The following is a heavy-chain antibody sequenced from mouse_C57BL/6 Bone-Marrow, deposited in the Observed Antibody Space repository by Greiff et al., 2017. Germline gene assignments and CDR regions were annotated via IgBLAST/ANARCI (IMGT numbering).Heavy chain of an antibody. Sequence: QVQLQQSGPELVKPGASVKISCKASGYAFSSSWMNWVKQRPGKGLEWIGRIYPGDGDTNYNGKFKGKATLTADKSSSTAYMQLSSLTSEDSAVYFCASYDYDGGWFAYWGQGTLVTVSA. CDR1: GYAFSSSW. J-gene: IGHJ3*01. V-gene: IGHV1-82*01. CDR3: ASYDYDGGWFAY. D-gene: IGHD2-4*01. CDR2: IYPGDGDT.